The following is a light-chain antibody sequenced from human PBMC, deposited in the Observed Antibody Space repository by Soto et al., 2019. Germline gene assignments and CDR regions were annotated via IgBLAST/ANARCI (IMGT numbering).Light chain of an antibody. Sequence: ELVLTQSPATLSLSPWELATLSCSASENVRTFVDWYQQKPGQATRLLIYGAPNRATGIPARFSGSGSGTDFTLTISNLEPEDFAVYYCQQHSHWPPWTFGQGTKVDIK. V-gene: IGKV3-11*01. CDR3: QQHSHWPPWT. CDR1: ENVRTF. CDR2: GAP. J-gene: IGKJ1*01.